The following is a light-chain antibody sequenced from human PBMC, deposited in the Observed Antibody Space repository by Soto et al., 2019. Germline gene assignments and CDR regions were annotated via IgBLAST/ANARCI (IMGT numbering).Light chain of an antibody. CDR2: KAS. Sequence: DIEMTQSPSTLSAYVGDRVTITCRASQSISSWLAWYQQKPGKAPKLLIYKASSLESGVPSRFSGSGSGTEFTLTISSLQPDDFATYYCQQYNSYPTFGQGTKVEIK. V-gene: IGKV1-5*03. CDR3: QQYNSYPT. CDR1: QSISSW. J-gene: IGKJ1*01.